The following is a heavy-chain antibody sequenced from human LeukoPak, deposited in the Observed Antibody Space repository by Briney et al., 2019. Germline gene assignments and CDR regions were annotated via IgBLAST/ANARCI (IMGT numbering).Heavy chain of an antibody. V-gene: IGHV3-30-3*01. J-gene: IGHJ5*02. CDR1: GFTFSSYA. D-gene: IGHD6-19*01. Sequence: GGSLRLSRAASGFTFSSYAMHWVRQAPGKGLEWVAVISYDGSNKYYADSVKGRFTISRDNSKNTLYLQMNSLRAEDTAVYYCARDRSGFSVDNWFDPWGQGTLVTVSS. CDR3: ARDRSGFSVDNWFDP. CDR2: ISYDGSNK.